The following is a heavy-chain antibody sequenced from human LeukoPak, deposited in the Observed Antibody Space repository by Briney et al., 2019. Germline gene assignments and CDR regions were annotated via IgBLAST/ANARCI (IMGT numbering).Heavy chain of an antibody. CDR2: IKSKADGGTT. CDR3: MWYFYDY. V-gene: IGHV3-15*01. J-gene: IGHJ4*02. CDR1: GFPFGKAW. D-gene: IGHD3-10*01. Sequence: GGSLRLPFAASGFPFGKAWISGVGKPQGKGLEWVGRIKSKADGGTTDYAAPVKGRFSISRDDSKNTLFLQMNSLKTEDSAVYFCMWYFYDYWGQGTLVTVSS.